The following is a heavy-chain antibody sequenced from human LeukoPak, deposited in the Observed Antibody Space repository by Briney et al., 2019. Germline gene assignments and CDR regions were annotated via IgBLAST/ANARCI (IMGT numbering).Heavy chain of an antibody. J-gene: IGHJ5*02. D-gene: IGHD6-19*01. CDR3: ARRSIAVAGSWFDP. CDR1: GYTFTSYA. V-gene: IGHV7-4-1*02. CDR2: INTNTGNP. Sequence: ASVKVSCKASGYTFTSYAMNRVRQAPGQGLEWMGWINTNTGNPTYAQGFTGRFAFSLDTSVSTAYLQISSLKAEDTAVYYCARRSIAVAGSWFDPWGQGTLVTVSS.